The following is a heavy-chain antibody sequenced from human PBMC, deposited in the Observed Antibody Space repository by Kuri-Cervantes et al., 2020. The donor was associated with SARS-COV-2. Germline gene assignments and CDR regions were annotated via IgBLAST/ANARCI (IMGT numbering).Heavy chain of an antibody. Sequence: ESLKISCTVSGGSISSYYWSWIRQPAGKGLEWIGRIYTSGSTNYNPSLKSRVTMSVDTSKNQFSLKLSSVTAADTAVYYCARSEAWDDYYFDYWGQGTLVTVSS. CDR1: GGSISSYY. V-gene: IGHV4-4*07. CDR2: IYTSGST. CDR3: ARSEAWDDYYFDY. J-gene: IGHJ4*02. D-gene: IGHD3-3*01.